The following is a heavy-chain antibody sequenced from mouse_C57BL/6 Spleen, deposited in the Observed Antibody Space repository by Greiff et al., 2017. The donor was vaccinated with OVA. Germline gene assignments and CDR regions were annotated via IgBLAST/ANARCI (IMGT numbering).Heavy chain of an antibody. J-gene: IGHJ3*01. CDR3: ARSYHGSSYPAWFAY. CDR2: IDPNSGGT. CDR1: GYTFTSYW. V-gene: IGHV1-72*01. Sequence: VQLQQPGAELVKPGASVKLSCKASGYTFTSYWMHWVKQRPGRGLEWIGRIDPNSGGTKYNEKFKSKATLTVDKPSSTAYMQLSSLTSEDSAVYYCARSYHGSSYPAWFAYWGQGTLVTVSA. D-gene: IGHD1-1*01.